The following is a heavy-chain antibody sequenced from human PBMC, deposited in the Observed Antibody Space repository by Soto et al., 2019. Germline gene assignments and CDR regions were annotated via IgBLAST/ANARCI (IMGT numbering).Heavy chain of an antibody. CDR1: GLTFSSYW. Sequence: EVQLVESGGGLVQPGGSLRLSCAVSGLTFSSYWMHWVRQAPGKGPVWVSHINSDESSTSYADSVKGRFTISRDNAKNTLYLQMNSLRAEDTAVYYWARGIRWGLDYWGQGTLVTVSS. V-gene: IGHV3-74*01. D-gene: IGHD3-16*01. J-gene: IGHJ4*02. CDR2: INSDESST. CDR3: ARGIRWGLDY.